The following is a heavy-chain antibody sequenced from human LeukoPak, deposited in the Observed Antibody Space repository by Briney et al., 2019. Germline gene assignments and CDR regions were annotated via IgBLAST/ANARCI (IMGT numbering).Heavy chain of an antibody. D-gene: IGHD3-22*01. J-gene: IGHJ4*02. CDR1: GGSISSSSYY. CDR2: IYYSGST. Sequence: SETLSLTCTVSGGSISSSSYYWGWIRQPPGKGLEWIGSIYYSGSTYYNPSLKSRVTISVDTSKNQFSLRLSSVTAADTAVYYCARASYSYDISGWVPFDYWGQGTLVTVSS. V-gene: IGHV4-39*01. CDR3: ARASYSYDISGWVPFDY.